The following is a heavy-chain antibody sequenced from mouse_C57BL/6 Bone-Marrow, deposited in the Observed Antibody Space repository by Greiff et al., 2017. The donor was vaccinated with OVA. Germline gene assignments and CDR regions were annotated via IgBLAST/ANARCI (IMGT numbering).Heavy chain of an antibody. D-gene: IGHD2-3*01. CDR3: ARCGYYPYNYAMDY. V-gene: IGHV1-55*01. J-gene: IGHJ4*01. CDR1: GYTFTSYW. CDR2: IYPGSGGT. Sequence: QVQLQQPGAELVKPGASVKMSCKASGYTFTSYWITWVKQRPGQGLEWIGDIYPGSGGTNYNEKFKSKATLTVDTSSSTAYMQLSSLTSEDSSVYYCARCGYYPYNYAMDYWGQGTSVTVSS.